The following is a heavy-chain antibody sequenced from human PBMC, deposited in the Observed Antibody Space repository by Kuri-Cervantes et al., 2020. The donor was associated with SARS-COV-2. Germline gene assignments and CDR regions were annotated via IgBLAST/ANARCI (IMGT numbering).Heavy chain of an antibody. V-gene: IGHV3-7*05. CDR3: ARDGNEETALGY. CDR1: GFTFSSYW. J-gene: IGHJ4*02. Sequence: GESLKISCAASGFTFSSYWMSWVRQAPGKGLEWVANIKQDGSEKYYVDSVKGRFTISRDNAKNSLYLQMNSLRAEDTAVYYCARDGNEETALGYWGQGTLVTVSS. D-gene: IGHD1-14*01. CDR2: IKQDGSEK.